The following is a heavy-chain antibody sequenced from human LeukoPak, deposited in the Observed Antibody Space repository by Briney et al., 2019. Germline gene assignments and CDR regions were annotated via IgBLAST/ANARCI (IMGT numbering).Heavy chain of an antibody. CDR1: GGSINNYY. CDR2: IYYSGST. Sequence: SETLSLTCTVSGGSINNYYWSWIRQPPGKGLEWIGYIYYSGSTYYNPSLKSRVTISVDTSKNQFSLKLSSVTAADTAVYYCARHLRSPGFDLWGRGTLVTVSS. CDR3: ARHLRSPGFDL. V-gene: IGHV4-59*04. J-gene: IGHJ2*01.